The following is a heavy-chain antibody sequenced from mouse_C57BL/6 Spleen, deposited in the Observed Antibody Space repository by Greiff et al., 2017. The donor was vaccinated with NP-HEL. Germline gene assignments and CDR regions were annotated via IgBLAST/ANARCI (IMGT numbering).Heavy chain of an antibody. CDR3: ARPNWDEDFDY. Sequence: VKVVESGGGLVKPGGSLKLSCAASGFTFSSYAMSWVRQTPEKRLEWVATISDGGSYTYYPDNVKGRFTISRDNAKNNLYLQMSHLKSEDTAMYYCARPNWDEDFDYWGQGTTLTVSS. CDR2: ISDGGSYT. J-gene: IGHJ2*01. V-gene: IGHV5-4*03. D-gene: IGHD4-1*01. CDR1: GFTFSSYA.